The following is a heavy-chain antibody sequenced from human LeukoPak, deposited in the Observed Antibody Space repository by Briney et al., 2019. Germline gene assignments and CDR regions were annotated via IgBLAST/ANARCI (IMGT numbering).Heavy chain of an antibody. CDR2: IYPGDSDT. Sequence: GVPLKISCKGSGYSFTSYWIGWVRQMPGKGLEWMGIIYPGDSDTRYSPSFQGQVTISADKSISTAYLQWSSLKASDTAMYYCAGLEVTTSFGAFDIWGQGTMVTVSS. J-gene: IGHJ3*02. V-gene: IGHV5-51*01. CDR3: AGLEVTTSFGAFDI. CDR1: GYSFTSYW. D-gene: IGHD4-17*01.